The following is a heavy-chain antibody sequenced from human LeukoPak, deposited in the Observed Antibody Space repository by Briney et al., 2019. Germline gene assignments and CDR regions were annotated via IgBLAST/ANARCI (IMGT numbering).Heavy chain of an antibody. CDR2: IWYDGSDK. Sequence: GGSLRLSWVASGFTFSTYAIHRVRQAPGKGLEWVAIIWYDGSDKYYAESVKGRFTISRDNSKNTLFLQMNSLKVEDTAVYYWVRGDMVLRVFDYWGQGTLVTVSS. D-gene: IGHD2-8*02. V-gene: IGHV3-33*01. CDR1: GFTFSTYA. CDR3: VRGDMVLRVFDY. J-gene: IGHJ4*02.